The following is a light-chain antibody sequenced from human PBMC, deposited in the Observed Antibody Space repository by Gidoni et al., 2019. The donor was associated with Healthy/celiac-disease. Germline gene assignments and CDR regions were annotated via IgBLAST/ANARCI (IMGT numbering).Light chain of an antibody. CDR1: QSVLYSYNNKNY. CDR3: QQYYSTPYT. Sequence: DIVMTQSPDSLAVSLGERATINCKSSQSVLYSYNNKNYVAWYQQKPGQPPKLLMYWASTRESGVPDRFSGSGSGTDFTLTISSLQAEDVAVYYCQQYYSTPYTFGQGTKLEIK. V-gene: IGKV4-1*01. CDR2: WAS. J-gene: IGKJ2*01.